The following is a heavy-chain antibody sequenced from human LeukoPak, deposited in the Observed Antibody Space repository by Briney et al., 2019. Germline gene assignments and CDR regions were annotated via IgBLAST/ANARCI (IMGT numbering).Heavy chain of an antibody. J-gene: IGHJ4*02. CDR3: AIDTSDDYADY. V-gene: IGHV3-23*01. Sequence: PGGSLRLSCAASGFTFSSYAMSWVRQAPGKGLEWVSGISGSGGSTYYADSVKGRFTISRDNSKNTLYLQMSSLRAEDTAVYYCAIDTSDDYADYWGQGTLVTVSS. CDR1: GFTFSSYA. CDR2: ISGSGGST.